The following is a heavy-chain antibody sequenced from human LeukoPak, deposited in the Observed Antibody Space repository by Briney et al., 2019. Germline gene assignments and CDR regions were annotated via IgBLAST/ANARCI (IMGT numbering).Heavy chain of an antibody. CDR2: INWDSDTK. Sequence: GRSLRLSCVGSGFAFHNYAMHWVRRPPGKGLEWVSAINWDSDTKAYADSVKGRFTISRDRARNSLYLQMDSLRPEDTALYYCAKDTGGNGAYFYAMDVWGQGTSVTVSS. CDR1: GFAFHNYA. J-gene: IGHJ6*02. CDR3: AKDTGGNGAYFYAMDV. V-gene: IGHV3-9*01. D-gene: IGHD4-23*01.